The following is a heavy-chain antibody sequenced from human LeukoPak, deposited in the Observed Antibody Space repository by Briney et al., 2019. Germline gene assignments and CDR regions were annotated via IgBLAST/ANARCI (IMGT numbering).Heavy chain of an antibody. Sequence: AGGSLRLSCAATGFTFKDYGMHWVRQPPGKGLEWVSSINWNGGGTDYADSVKGRFTISRDNAKNSLCLQLSSLRPEDTALYYCAKHMRATNTYSFFGLDVWGQGTTVTVSS. CDR3: AKHMRATNTYSFFGLDV. CDR1: GFTFKDYG. CDR2: INWNGGGT. D-gene: IGHD1-26*01. J-gene: IGHJ6*02. V-gene: IGHV3-9*01.